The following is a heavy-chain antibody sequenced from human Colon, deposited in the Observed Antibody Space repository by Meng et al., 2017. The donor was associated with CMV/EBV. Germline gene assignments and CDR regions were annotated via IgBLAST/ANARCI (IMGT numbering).Heavy chain of an antibody. CDR3: VTKRAKYCSSGPCPGYFDN. CDR1: GFTFSSYA. D-gene: IGHD2-15*01. J-gene: IGHJ4*02. V-gene: IGHV3-23*03. Sequence: GGSLRLSCAASGFTFSSYAMSWVRQAPGKGLEWVSVIYSGGSSTYYADSVKGRFTISRDNSKNTLYLQMNSLRAEDTAVYYCVTKRAKYCSSGPCPGYFDNWGQGTLVTVSS. CDR2: IYSGGSST.